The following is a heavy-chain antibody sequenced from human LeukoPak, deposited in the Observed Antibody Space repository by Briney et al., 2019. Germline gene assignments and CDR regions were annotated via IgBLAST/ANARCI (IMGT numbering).Heavy chain of an antibody. CDR1: GGSITTGSYY. V-gene: IGHV4-61*02. D-gene: IGHD2-2*01. Sequence: KPSETLSLTCTVSGGSITTGSYYWIWIRQPAGKGLEWIGRIYTTGSTDYNPSLKSRVTMSVDTSKNQFSLKLTSVTVADTALYYCARAPTSSTSSSPPFDIWGQGTMVTVSS. J-gene: IGHJ3*02. CDR3: ARAPTSSTSSSPPFDI. CDR2: IYTTGST.